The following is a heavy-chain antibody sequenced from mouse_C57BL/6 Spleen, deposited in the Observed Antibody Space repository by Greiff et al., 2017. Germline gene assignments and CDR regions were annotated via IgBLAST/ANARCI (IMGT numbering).Heavy chain of an antibody. D-gene: IGHD1-1*01. Sequence: EVMLVESGGGLVKPGGSLKLSCAASGFTFSSYAMSWVRQTPEKRLEWVATISDGGSYTYYPDNVKGRFTISRDNAKNNLYLQMRHLKSEETAMYYCARDQGGITTLVDWYFYVWGTGTTVTVSS. CDR2: ISDGGSYT. CDR3: ARDQGGITTLVDWYFYV. J-gene: IGHJ1*03. V-gene: IGHV5-4*01. CDR1: GFTFSSYA.